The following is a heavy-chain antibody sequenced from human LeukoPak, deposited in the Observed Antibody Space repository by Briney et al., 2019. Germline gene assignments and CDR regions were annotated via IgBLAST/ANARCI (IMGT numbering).Heavy chain of an antibody. D-gene: IGHD3-16*02. CDR2: ISYDGSNK. V-gene: IGHV3-30*18. J-gene: IGHJ4*02. Sequence: GGSLRLSCAASGFTFSSYGMHRVRQAPGKGLEWVAVISYDGSNKYYADSVKGRFTISRDNSKNTLYLQMNSLRAEDTAVYYCAKPTGTGGVLGELSFNDYWGQGTLVTVSS. CDR1: GFTFSSYG. CDR3: AKPTGTGGVLGELSFNDY.